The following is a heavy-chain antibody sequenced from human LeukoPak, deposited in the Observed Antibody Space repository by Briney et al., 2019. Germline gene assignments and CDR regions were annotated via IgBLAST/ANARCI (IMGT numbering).Heavy chain of an antibody. V-gene: IGHV4-31*03. CDR1: GGSISSGGYY. Sequence: SETLSLTCTVSGGSISSGGYYWSWIRQHPGKGLEWIGYIYYSGSTYYNPSLKSRVTISVDTSKNQFSLKLSSVTAADTAVYYCARVPFTSSGWPSPFDYWGQGTLVTVSS. J-gene: IGHJ4*02. CDR2: IYYSGST. D-gene: IGHD6-19*01. CDR3: ARVPFTSSGWPSPFDY.